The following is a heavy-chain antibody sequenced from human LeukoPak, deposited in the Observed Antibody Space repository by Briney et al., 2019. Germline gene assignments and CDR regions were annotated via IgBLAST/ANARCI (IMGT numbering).Heavy chain of an antibody. CDR1: GFTFSSYW. CDR3: AREREDYYFDY. D-gene: IGHD2-15*01. V-gene: IGHV3-7*01. J-gene: IGHJ4*02. CDR2: INHNGNVN. Sequence: QPGGSLRLSCAASGFTFSSYWMNWARQAPGKGLEWVASINHNGNVNYYVDSVKGRFSISRDNAKNSLYLQMSNLRAEDTAVYYCAREREDYYFDYWGQGTLVTVSS.